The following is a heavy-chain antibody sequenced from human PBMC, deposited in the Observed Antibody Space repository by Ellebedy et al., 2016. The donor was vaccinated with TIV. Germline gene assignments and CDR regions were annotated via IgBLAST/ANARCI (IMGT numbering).Heavy chain of an antibody. CDR3: AKGRGGGSDSSAPRYYFDY. D-gene: IGHD3-22*01. Sequence: GESLKISCAASGFTFSSYAMNWVRQAPGKGLEWVSTISSTGSRTYYADSVEGRFIISRDNSKKTLYLQMNSLRAEDTALNYCAKGRGGGSDSSAPRYYFDYWGLGTLVTVSS. J-gene: IGHJ4*02. CDR2: ISSTGSRT. CDR1: GFTFSSYA. V-gene: IGHV3-23*01.